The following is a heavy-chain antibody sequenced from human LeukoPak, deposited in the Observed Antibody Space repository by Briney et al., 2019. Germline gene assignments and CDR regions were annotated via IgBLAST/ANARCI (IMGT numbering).Heavy chain of an antibody. D-gene: IGHD3-10*01. CDR2: ISYDVGKK. CDR3: AKLIVMVRSPDY. J-gene: IGHJ4*02. Sequence: GRSLRLSCAASGFTFSSYGMHWVRQAPGKGLEWVAVISYDVGKKYYADSVKGRFTISRDNSKNTLYLQMNSLRAEDTAVYYCAKLIVMVRSPDYWGQGTLVTVSS. V-gene: IGHV3-30*18. CDR1: GFTFSSYG.